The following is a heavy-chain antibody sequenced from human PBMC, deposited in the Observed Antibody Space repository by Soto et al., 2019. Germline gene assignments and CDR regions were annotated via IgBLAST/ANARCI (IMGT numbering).Heavy chain of an antibody. V-gene: IGHV4-59*08. CDR3: ASTEYSGYDYFDY. CDR2: IYYSGST. D-gene: IGHD5-12*01. Sequence: SETLSLTCTVSGGSISSYYWSWIRQPPGKGLEWIGYIYYSGSTNYNPSLKSRVTISVDTSKNQFSLKLSSVTAADTAVYYCASTEYSGYDYFDYWGQGTLVTVSS. CDR1: GGSISSYY. J-gene: IGHJ4*02.